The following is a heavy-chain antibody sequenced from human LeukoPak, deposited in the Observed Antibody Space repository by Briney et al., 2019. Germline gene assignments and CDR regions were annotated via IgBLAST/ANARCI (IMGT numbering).Heavy chain of an antibody. D-gene: IGHD6-19*01. V-gene: IGHV4-38-2*01. CDR3: ARYRIAVARTVTSSGFYYYYHMDV. Sequence: SETLSLTCAVSGYSISSGYYWGWIRQPPGKGLEWIGYIYHSGSTNYNPSLKSRVSISVDTSKNQFSLKLSSVNAADTAVYYCARYRIAVARTVTSSGFYYYYHMDVWGKGTTVTVSS. CDR2: IYHSGST. J-gene: IGHJ6*03. CDR1: GYSISSGYY.